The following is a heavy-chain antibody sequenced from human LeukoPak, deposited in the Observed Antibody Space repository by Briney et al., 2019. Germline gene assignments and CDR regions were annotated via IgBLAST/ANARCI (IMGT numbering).Heavy chain of an antibody. CDR1: GGSISNYY. D-gene: IGHD4-17*01. J-gene: IGHJ4*02. Sequence: SETLSLTCTVSGGSISNYYWSWIRQSPGKGLEWIGYIYYSGSTNYHPSLKSRVTISVDTSKNQFSLKLSSVTAADTAVYYCVRGGPPTVTRLDYWGQGTLVTVSS. CDR2: IYYSGST. V-gene: IGHV4-59*01. CDR3: VRGGPPTVTRLDY.